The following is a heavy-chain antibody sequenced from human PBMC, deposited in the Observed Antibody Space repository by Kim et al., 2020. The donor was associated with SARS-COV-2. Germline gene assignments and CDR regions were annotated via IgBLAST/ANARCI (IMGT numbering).Heavy chain of an antibody. CDR3: AKEGGLRLLYWYFDL. J-gene: IGHJ2*01. CDR1: GFTFSSYG. D-gene: IGHD5-12*01. Sequence: GGSLRLSCAASGFTFSSYGMHWVRQAPGKGLEWVAVISYDGSNKYYADSVKGRFTISRDNSKNTLYLQMNSLRAEDTAVYYCAKEGGLRLLYWYFDLWGR. V-gene: IGHV3-30*18. CDR2: ISYDGSNK.